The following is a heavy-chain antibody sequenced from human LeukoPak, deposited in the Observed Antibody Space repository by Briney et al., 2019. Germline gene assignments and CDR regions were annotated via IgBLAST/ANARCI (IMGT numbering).Heavy chain of an antibody. D-gene: IGHD2-15*01. J-gene: IGHJ6*03. CDR3: ARGIYCSGPTCYYYYYYMDV. V-gene: IGHV4-4*07. CDR1: GGSVSGYY. CDR2: IYTSGST. Sequence: SETLSLTCTVSGGSVSGYYWSWIRQPAGKGREWIGRIYTSGSTNYSPSLKSRVTMSLDTSKNQFSLKLTSVTAADTAVYYCARGIYCSGPTCYYYYYYMDVWGKGTTVTVSS.